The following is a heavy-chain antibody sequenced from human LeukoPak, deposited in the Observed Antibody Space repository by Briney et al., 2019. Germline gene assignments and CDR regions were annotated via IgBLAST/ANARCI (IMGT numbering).Heavy chain of an antibody. CDR3: ARDRGSTTMIRGVNHY. CDR2: ISSGSATT. D-gene: IGHD3-10*01. V-gene: IGHV3-48*04. Sequence: PGGSLRLSCEASGFTFSTYAMNWVLQAPGKGLEWVSHISSGSATTFYADSVKGRFTISRDNTRNSLSLQMNDLRAEDTAVYYCARDRGSTTMIRGVNHYWGQGTLVTVSS. J-gene: IGHJ4*02. CDR1: GFTFSTYA.